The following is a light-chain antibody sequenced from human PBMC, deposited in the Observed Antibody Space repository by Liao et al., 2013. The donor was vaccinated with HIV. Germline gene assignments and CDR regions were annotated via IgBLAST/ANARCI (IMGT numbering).Light chain of an antibody. Sequence: SYELTQPPSVSVAPGKTARITCGGNNIGSKSVHWYQQKPGQAPVLVIYSDSDRPSGIPERFSGSNSGNTATLTISRVEAGDEADYYCQVWDTSSYQVVFGGGTKLTVL. CDR3: QVWDTSSYQVV. V-gene: IGLV3-21*04. CDR1: NIGSKS. J-gene: IGLJ2*01. CDR2: SDS.